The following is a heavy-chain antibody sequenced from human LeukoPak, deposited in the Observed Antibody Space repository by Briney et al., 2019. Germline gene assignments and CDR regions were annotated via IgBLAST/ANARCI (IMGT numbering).Heavy chain of an antibody. CDR2: TNSGGST. J-gene: IGHJ6*02. Sequence: GGSLRLSCAASGFAFTNAWMNWVRQAPGKGLEWVPLTNSGGSTYYADSVKGRFTISRDNSKNTLYLQMNNLRAEDTAVYYCARDNCGGSCYLNYYGMDVWGQGTTVTVSS. CDR1: GFAFTNAW. CDR3: ARDNCGGSCYLNYYGMDV. V-gene: IGHV3-53*01. D-gene: IGHD2-15*01.